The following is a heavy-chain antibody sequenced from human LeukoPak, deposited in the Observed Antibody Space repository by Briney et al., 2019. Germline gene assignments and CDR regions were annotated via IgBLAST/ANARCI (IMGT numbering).Heavy chain of an antibody. Sequence: SGPTLVNPSQTLTLTFSFSGFSISTTGLGVSWVRQPPGKALEWLARIDWDADEFYSKSLMTRLTIFKNTSKNHLVLTMSTMDPVDTDTYYCARTRGSSGSYYEDYWGQGTLVTVSS. J-gene: IGHJ4*02. D-gene: IGHD3-10*01. CDR3: ARTRGSSGSYYEDY. V-gene: IGHV2-70*04. CDR2: IDWDADE. CDR1: GFSISTTGLG.